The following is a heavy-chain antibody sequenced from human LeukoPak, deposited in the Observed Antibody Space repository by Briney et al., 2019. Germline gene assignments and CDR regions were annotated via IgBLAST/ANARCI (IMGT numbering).Heavy chain of an antibody. CDR2: IWYDGSNK. CDR3: AREGDYGDYVVGAYTD. D-gene: IGHD4-17*01. V-gene: IGHV3-33*01. CDR1: GFTFSSYG. Sequence: GGSLRLSCAASGFTFSSYGMHWVRQAPGKGLEWVAVIWYDGSNKYYADSLKGRFTITRDNSKNTLYLQMNSLRAEDTAVYYCAREGDYGDYVVGAYTDWGQGTLVTVSS. J-gene: IGHJ4*02.